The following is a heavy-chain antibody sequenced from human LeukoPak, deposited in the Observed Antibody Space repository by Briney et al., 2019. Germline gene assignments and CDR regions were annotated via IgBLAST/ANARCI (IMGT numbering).Heavy chain of an antibody. V-gene: IGHV4-39*02. CDR1: GGSISSISSNNYH. D-gene: IGHD4-23*01. CDR3: AREMGVVTAHGIDV. Sequence: SETLSLTCIVPGGSISSISSNNYHWGWIRQPPGKGLEWIGSIYYSGSTYYNPSLKSRVTISVDTSKNQFSLKLSSVTAADTALYYCAREMGVVTAHGIDVWGQGTTVTVSS. J-gene: IGHJ6*02. CDR2: IYYSGST.